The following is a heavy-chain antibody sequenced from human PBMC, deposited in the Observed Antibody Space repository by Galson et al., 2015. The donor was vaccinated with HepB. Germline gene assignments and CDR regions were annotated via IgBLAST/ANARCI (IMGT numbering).Heavy chain of an antibody. CDR1: GFTFSSYA. Sequence: SLRLSCAASGFTFSSYAMHWVRQAPGKGLEWVAVISYDGSNKYYADSVKGRFTISRDNSKNTLYLQMNSLRVEDTAVCYCARAPRWLHLGRYYWGQGTLVTVSS. CDR2: ISYDGSNK. V-gene: IGHV3-30*04. J-gene: IGHJ4*02. D-gene: IGHD5-24*01. CDR3: ARAPRWLHLGRYY.